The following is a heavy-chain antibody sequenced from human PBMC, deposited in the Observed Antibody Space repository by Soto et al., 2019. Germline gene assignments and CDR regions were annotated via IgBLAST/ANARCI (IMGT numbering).Heavy chain of an antibody. J-gene: IGHJ6*02. CDR2: IYYSGST. V-gene: IGHV4-31*03. CDR3: AGGVGVVTPGVGMDV. D-gene: IGHD3-22*01. CDR1: GGSISSGGYY. Sequence: PSETLSLTCTVSGGSISSGGYYWSWIRQHPGKGLEWIGYIYYSGSTYYNPSLKSRVTISVDTSKNQFSLKLSSMTAADTAVYYCAGGVGVVTPGVGMDVWGQGTTVTVSS.